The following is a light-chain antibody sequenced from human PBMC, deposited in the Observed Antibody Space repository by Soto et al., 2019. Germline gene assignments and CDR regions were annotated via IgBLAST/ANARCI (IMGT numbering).Light chain of an antibody. J-gene: IGKJ1*01. Sequence: EIMMTQSPATLSLSPVDIATLSCRASQSVSSSLAWYQQKPGQAPRLLIYGASSRATGIPDRFSGSGSGTDFTLTISRLEPEDFAVYYCQQYGSSPRTFGQGTKVDIK. CDR1: QSVSSS. CDR2: GAS. CDR3: QQYGSSPRT. V-gene: IGKV3-20*01.